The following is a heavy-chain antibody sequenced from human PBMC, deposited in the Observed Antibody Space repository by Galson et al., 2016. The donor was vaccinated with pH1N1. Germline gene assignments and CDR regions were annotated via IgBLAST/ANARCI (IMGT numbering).Heavy chain of an antibody. CDR1: GGSISSSY. CDR2: ISYSGNT. D-gene: IGHD3-10*01. Sequence: KTLSLTCTVSGGSISSSYWSWIRQPPGKGLEWIAYISYSGNTNYNPSLTSRVTISVDTSKNQFSLKLSSVTAADTAVYYCARGDYYYASGTDEDFGFDPWGQGTLVTVSS. V-gene: IGHV4-59*01. CDR3: ARGDYYYASGTDEDFGFDP. J-gene: IGHJ5*02.